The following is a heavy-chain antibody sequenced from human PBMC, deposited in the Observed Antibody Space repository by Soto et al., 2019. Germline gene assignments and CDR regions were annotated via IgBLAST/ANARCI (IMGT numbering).Heavy chain of an antibody. V-gene: IGHV1-69*06. J-gene: IGHJ4*02. CDR3: ATAHSSGWYFFDY. CDR1: GDSFSTLG. Sequence: QVQLVQSGAEVRKPGSSVQVSCKASGDSFSTLGINWVRQAPGQGLEWMGGIIPMFGKGRYAQRFQGRATLTADKSTSTAYMELSRLRSDDTAVYYCATAHSSGWYFFDYWGQGSLVTVSS. CDR2: IIPMFGKG. D-gene: IGHD6-19*01.